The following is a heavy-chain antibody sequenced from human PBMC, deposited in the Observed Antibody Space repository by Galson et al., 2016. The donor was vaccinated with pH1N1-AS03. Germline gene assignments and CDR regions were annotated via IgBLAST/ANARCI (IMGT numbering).Heavy chain of an antibody. CDR1: AGTFATFA. Sequence: SVKVSCKASAGTFATFAVSWVRQARGQGLEWMGGVIPLSGTTNYAQKIQGRVTITTDDSTDTAYMELSSLRSDDTAVYYCARDRYRDTSTDFYQSAYWGQGTLVTVSS. D-gene: IGHD2/OR15-2a*01. J-gene: IGHJ4*02. CDR3: ARDRYRDTSTDFYQSAY. V-gene: IGHV1-69*05. CDR2: VIPLSGTT.